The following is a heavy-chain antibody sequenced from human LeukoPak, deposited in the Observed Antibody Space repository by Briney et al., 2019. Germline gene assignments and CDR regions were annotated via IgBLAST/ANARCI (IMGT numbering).Heavy chain of an antibody. Sequence: GGSLRLSCAASGLTFSSYEMNWVRQAPGKGLEWVSYISSSGSTIYYADSVKGRFTISRDNAKNSLYLQMNSLRAEDTAVYYCARGYKRVIVFWGQGTLVTVSS. D-gene: IGHD1-14*01. CDR1: GLTFSSYE. CDR2: ISSSGSTI. V-gene: IGHV3-48*03. J-gene: IGHJ4*02. CDR3: ARGYKRVIVF.